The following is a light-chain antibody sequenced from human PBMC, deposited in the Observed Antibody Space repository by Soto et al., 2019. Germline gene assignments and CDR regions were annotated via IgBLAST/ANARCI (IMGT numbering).Light chain of an antibody. V-gene: IGKV1-5*01. CDR3: QHHNSYSQT. CDR1: QSIRNY. Sequence: DIQMTQSPPTLSASVGDRVTITCRASQSIRNYLAWYQQMPGKAPKLLIYGASSLQSGVPSRFSGSGSGTEFTLTIGSLQPNVFATYFCQHHNSYSQTCGQGTKV. CDR2: GAS. J-gene: IGKJ1*01.